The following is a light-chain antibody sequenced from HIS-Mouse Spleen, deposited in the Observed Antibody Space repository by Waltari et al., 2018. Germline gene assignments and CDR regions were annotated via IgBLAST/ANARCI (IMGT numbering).Light chain of an antibody. CDR3: CSYAGSSTYVV. CDR1: SSDVGSYNL. V-gene: IGLV2-23*01. Sequence: QSALTQPASVSGSPGQSITISCTGTSSDVGSYNLVSWYQQHPGKGPKLMICEGSKRPSGVSHRVSGSKSGNTASLTISGLQAEDEADYYCCSYAGSSTYVVFGGGTKLTVL. J-gene: IGLJ2*01. CDR2: EGS.